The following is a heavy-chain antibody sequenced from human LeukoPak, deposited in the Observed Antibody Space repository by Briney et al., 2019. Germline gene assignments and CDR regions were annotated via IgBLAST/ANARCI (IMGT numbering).Heavy chain of an antibody. V-gene: IGHV3-48*04. Sequence: PGGSLRLSCAASGFTFSSYSMNWVRQAPGKGLEWVSYISSSSSTIYYADSVKGRFTISRDNAKNSLYLQMNSLRAEDTAVYYCVRVPDYYDSSGFPFWGQGTLVTVSS. J-gene: IGHJ4*02. D-gene: IGHD3-22*01. CDR2: ISSSSSTI. CDR1: GFTFSSYS. CDR3: VRVPDYYDSSGFPF.